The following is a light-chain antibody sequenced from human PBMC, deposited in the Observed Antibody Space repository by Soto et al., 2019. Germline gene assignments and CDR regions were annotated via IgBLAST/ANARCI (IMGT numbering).Light chain of an antibody. CDR1: QSVSSN. CDR2: GAS. Sequence: EIVLTQSPGTLSLSPGESATLSCRASQSVSSNYLAWYQQKPGQVPRLLVYGASTRATGIPARFSGSGSETEFTLTISSLQSADFAVYYCQQYNNWPRTFGQGTKVDI. V-gene: IGKV3-15*01. CDR3: QQYNNWPRT. J-gene: IGKJ1*01.